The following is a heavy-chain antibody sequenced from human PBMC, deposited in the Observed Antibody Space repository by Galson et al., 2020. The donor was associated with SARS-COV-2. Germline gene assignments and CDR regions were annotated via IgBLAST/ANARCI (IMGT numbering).Heavy chain of an antibody. V-gene: IGHV2-70*11. D-gene: IGHD3-10*01. CDR2: IDWDDDK. CDR3: ARVWLNCYGSGSYPNTGFDY. J-gene: IGHJ4*02. Sequence: SGPTLVKPTQTLTLTCTFSGFSLSTSGMCVSWIRQPPGKALEWLARIDWDDDKYYSTSLKTRLTISKDTSKNQVVLTMTNMDPVDTATYYCARVWLNCYGSGSYPNTGFDYWGQGTLVTVSS. CDR1: GFSLSTSGMC.